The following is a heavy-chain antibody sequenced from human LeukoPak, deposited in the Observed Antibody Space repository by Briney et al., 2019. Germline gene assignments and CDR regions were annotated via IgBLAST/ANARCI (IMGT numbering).Heavy chain of an antibody. D-gene: IGHD3-16*02. CDR1: GGSISSSSYY. J-gene: IGHJ3*02. CDR2: IYYSGST. CDR3: ARIKSITFGGVIGPRAFDI. Sequence: SETLSLTCTVSGGSISSSSYYWGWIRQPPGKGLEWIGSIYYSGSTYYNPSLKSRVTISVDTSKNQFSLKLSSVTAADTAVYYCARIKSITFGGVIGPRAFDIWGQGTMVTVSS. V-gene: IGHV4-39*01.